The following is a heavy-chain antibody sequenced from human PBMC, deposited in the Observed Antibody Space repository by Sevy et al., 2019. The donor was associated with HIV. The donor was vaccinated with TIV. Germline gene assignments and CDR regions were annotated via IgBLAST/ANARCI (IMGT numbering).Heavy chain of an antibody. Sequence: GGSLRLSCADSGSTFSNYVMSWVRQAPGKGLEWVSSISGSGDFTYYPDSVKGRFTISRDNSKNTLYLQMNSLRAEDTAVYYWAIQITKNRGGQGPFDYWGQGTLVTVSS. V-gene: IGHV3-23*01. J-gene: IGHJ4*02. D-gene: IGHD3-10*01. CDR3: AIQITKNRGGQGPFDY. CDR1: GSTFSNYV. CDR2: ISGSGDFT.